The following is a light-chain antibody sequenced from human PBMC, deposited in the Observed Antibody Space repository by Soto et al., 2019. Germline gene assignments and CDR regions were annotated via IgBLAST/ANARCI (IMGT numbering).Light chain of an antibody. V-gene: IGKV3-20*01. J-gene: IGKJ4*01. CDR2: GVS. CDR3: QQYGGSPLP. CDR1: QSVSSSS. Sequence: EIVLTQSPGTLSLSPGDRATLSCRASQSVSSSSLAWYQQKPGQAPRLLFFGVSNRAAGVPDRFGGSGSGTDFTLTISRLEPEDFAVYYCQQYGGSPLPFGGGTKVEIK.